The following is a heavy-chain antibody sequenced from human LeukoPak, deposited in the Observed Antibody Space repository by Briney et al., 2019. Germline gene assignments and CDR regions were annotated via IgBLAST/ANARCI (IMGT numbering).Heavy chain of an antibody. CDR3: ARMVGYSSSLFGY. V-gene: IGHV4-59*01. Sequence: PSETLSLTCTVSGGSISSYYWSWIRQPPGKGLEWIGYIYYSGSTNYNPSLKSRVTISVDTSKNQFSLKLSSVTAADTAVYYCARMVGYSSSLFGYWGQGTLVTVSS. CDR1: GGSISSYY. J-gene: IGHJ4*02. CDR2: IYYSGST. D-gene: IGHD6-13*01.